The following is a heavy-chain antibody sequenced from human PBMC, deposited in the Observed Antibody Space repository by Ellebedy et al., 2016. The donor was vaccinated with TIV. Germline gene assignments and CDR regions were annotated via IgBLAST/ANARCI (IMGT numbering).Heavy chain of an antibody. CDR3: ARMTGTTGPN. J-gene: IGHJ4*02. Sequence: GGSLRLXXAAPGFTFSSYTMNWVRQAPGKGLEWVSSISGTSNYIYYADSVKGRFTISRDNARNSLHLQMNSLRVEDTAVYYCARMTGTTGPNWGQGTLVTVSS. D-gene: IGHD1-7*01. CDR2: ISGTSNYI. CDR1: GFTFSSYT. V-gene: IGHV3-21*01.